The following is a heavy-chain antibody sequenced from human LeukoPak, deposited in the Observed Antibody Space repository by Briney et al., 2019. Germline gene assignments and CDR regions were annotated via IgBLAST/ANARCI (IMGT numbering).Heavy chain of an antibody. CDR3: AREGISVVGRSQGTDWYFDL. CDR1: GYSISSGYY. Sequence: SKTLSLTCTVSGYSISSGYYWGWIRQPPGKGLEWIGSIYHSGSTYYNPSLKSRVTISVDTSKNQFSLKLSSVTAADTAVYYCAREGISVVGRSQGTDWYFDLWGRGTLVTVSS. D-gene: IGHD2-15*01. J-gene: IGHJ2*01. CDR2: IYHSGST. V-gene: IGHV4-38-2*02.